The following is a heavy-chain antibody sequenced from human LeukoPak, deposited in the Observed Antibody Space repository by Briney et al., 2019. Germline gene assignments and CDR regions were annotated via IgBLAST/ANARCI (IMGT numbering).Heavy chain of an antibody. Sequence: GGSLRLSCAASGFTVSSNHMNWVRQAPGKGLVWVSVIYSGGSTYYADSVKGRFTISRHNSKNTLYLQMNSLRAEDTAVYYCARDQSSGGVDYWGQGTLVTVSS. J-gene: IGHJ4*02. CDR3: ARDQSSGGVDY. CDR1: GFTVSSNH. D-gene: IGHD3-10*01. CDR2: IYSGGST. V-gene: IGHV3-53*04.